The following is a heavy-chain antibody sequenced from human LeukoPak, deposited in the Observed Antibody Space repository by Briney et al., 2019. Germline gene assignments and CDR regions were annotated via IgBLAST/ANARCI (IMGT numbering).Heavy chain of an antibody. CDR2: ISSSSSYI. D-gene: IGHD3-22*01. J-gene: IGHJ4*02. CDR1: GLTFSSYS. CDR3: ARGQNYYDSSGYY. V-gene: IGHV3-21*01. Sequence: PGGSLRLSCAASGLTFSSYSMNWVRQAPGKGLEWVSSISSSSSYIYYPDSVKGRFTISRDNAKNSLYLQMNSLRAEDTAVYYCARGQNYYDSSGYYWGQGTLVTVSS.